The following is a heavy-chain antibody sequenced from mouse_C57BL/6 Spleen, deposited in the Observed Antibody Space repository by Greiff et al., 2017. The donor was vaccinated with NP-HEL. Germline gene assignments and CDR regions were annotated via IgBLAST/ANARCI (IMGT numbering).Heavy chain of an antibody. V-gene: IGHV1-9*01. CDR2: ILPGSGST. Sequence: QVQLQQSGAELMKPGASVKLSCKATGYTFTGYWIEWVKQRPGHGLEWIGEILPGSGSTNYNEKFKGKATFTADTSSNTAYMQLSSLTTEDSAIYYCARSAITTVVEAGYFDVWGTGTTVTVSS. CDR3: ARSAITTVVEAGYFDV. J-gene: IGHJ1*03. CDR1: GYTFTGYW. D-gene: IGHD1-1*01.